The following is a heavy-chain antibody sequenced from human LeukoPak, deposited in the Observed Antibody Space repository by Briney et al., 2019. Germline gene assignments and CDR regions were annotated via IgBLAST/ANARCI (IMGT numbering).Heavy chain of an antibody. CDR2: ISSDGSDK. Sequence: PGGSLRLSCAASGFTFSSYAMHWVRQAPGKGLEWVALISSDGSDKKYADSVKGRFTMSRDNSKNTVYLQLHSLRVEDTAVYYCARDYPADHWGQGTLVTVSS. CDR3: ARDYPADH. CDR1: GFTFSSYA. V-gene: IGHV3-30-3*01. J-gene: IGHJ4*02.